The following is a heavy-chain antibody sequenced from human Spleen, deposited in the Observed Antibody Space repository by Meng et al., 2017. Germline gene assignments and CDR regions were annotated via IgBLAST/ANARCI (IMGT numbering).Heavy chain of an antibody. CDR2: IYWDDDK. CDR1: GFSLSTRGVG. Sequence: QITLKESGPTLVKPTQTLTLTCTFSGFSLSTRGVGVGWIRQPPGKALEWLALIYWDDDKRYSPSLKSRLTITKDTSKNQVVLTMTNMDPVDTATYYCAHAGDGSGPGGWYFDLWGRGTLVTVSS. J-gene: IGHJ2*01. CDR3: AHAGDGSGPGGWYFDL. D-gene: IGHD3-22*01. V-gene: IGHV2-5*02.